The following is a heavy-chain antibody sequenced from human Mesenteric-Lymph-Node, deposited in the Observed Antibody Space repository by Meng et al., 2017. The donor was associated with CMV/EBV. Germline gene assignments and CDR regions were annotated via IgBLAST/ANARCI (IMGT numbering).Heavy chain of an antibody. Sequence: CADSGFTFSTNAMHWGRQDPGKGLEWVAVISDDGSNKYYTDSVKGRFTISRDNSKNTLYLQMNSVRAEDTAVYYCVRGSSGWSGVDYWGQGTLVTVSS. CDR1: GFTFSTNA. V-gene: IGHV3-30-3*01. D-gene: IGHD6-19*01. J-gene: IGHJ4*02. CDR3: VRGSSGWSGVDY. CDR2: ISDDGSNK.